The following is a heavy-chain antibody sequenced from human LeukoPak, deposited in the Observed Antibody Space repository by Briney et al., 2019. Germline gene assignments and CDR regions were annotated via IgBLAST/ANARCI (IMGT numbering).Heavy chain of an antibody. V-gene: IGHV3-21*01. CDR3: AREGDYYGSGSYFNHDAFDI. Sequence: TGGSLRLSCAASGFTFSSYSMNWVRQAPAKGLEWVSSISSSSSYIYYADSVKGRFTISRDNAKNSLYLQMNSLRAEDTAVYYCAREGDYYGSGSYFNHDAFDIWGQGTMVTVSS. D-gene: IGHD3-10*01. CDR1: GFTFSSYS. CDR2: ISSSSSYI. J-gene: IGHJ3*02.